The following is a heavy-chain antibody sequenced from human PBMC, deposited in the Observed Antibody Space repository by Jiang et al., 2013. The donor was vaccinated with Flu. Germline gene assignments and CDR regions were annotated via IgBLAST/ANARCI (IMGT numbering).Heavy chain of an antibody. CDR3: ARVSPNSSSWRYYFDY. V-gene: IGHV4-34*01. CDR2: INHSGST. J-gene: IGHJ4*02. D-gene: IGHD6-13*01. Sequence: LLKPSETLSLTCAVYGGSFSGYYWSWIRQPPGKGLEWIGEINHSGSTNYNPSLKSRVTISVDTSKNQFSLKLSSVTAADTAVYYCARVSPNSSSWRYYFDYWGQGTLVTVSS. CDR1: GGSFSGYY.